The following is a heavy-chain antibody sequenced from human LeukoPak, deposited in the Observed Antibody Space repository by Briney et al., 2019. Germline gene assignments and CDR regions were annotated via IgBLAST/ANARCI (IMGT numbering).Heavy chain of an antibody. V-gene: IGHV3-21*01. D-gene: IGHD3-9*01. J-gene: IGHJ4*02. CDR1: GFTFNTFN. Sequence: PGGSLRLSCAASGFTFNTFNMNWVRQAPGKGLEWVSSITSGGDYIYYADSVKGRFTTSRDNAKNSLSLQLNSLRVEDAAVYYCARGHYDVLAASYKWTPDYWGQGTLVTVSS. CDR3: ARGHYDVLAASYKWTPDY. CDR2: ITSGGDYI.